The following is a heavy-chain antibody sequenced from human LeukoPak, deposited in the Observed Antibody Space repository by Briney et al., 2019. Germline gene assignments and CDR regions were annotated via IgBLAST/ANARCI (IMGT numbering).Heavy chain of an antibody. J-gene: IGHJ1*01. CDR2: ISGSGGST. Sequence: GGSLRLSCAASGFTFSSYAMSWVRQAPGKGLEWVSAISGSGGSTYYADSVKGRFTISRDNSKNTLYLQMNSLRAEDTAVYYCANGLRGVATIFAEYFQHWGQGTLVTVSS. CDR1: GFTFSSYA. V-gene: IGHV3-23*01. D-gene: IGHD5-24*01. CDR3: ANGLRGVATIFAEYFQH.